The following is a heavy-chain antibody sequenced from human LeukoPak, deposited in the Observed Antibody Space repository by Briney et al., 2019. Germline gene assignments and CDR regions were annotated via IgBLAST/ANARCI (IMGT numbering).Heavy chain of an antibody. D-gene: IGHD1-26*01. J-gene: IGHJ6*02. CDR3: ARDLKVGYGMDV. CDR2: IWYDGSNK. CDR1: GFTFSSYG. Sequence: QPGGSLRLSCAASGFTFSSYGMHWVRRAPGKGLEWVAVIWYDGSNKYYADSVKGRSTISRDNSKNTLYLQMNSLRAEDTAVYYCARDLKVGYGMDVWGQGTTVTVSS. V-gene: IGHV3-33*01.